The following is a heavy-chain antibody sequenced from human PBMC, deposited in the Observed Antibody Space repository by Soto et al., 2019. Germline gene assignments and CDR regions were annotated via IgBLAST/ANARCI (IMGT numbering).Heavy chain of an antibody. V-gene: IGHV3-9*01. Sequence: DVQLVESGGGLVQPGRSLRLSCAASGFTFDDYAMHWVRQVPGKGLEWVSSISRNSGSVWYADSVKGRFTISRDNAKNYLYLQMKSLRAEATALYFCAQAIKLCSSWSGGADYWGPGNMVTVSS. CDR1: GFTFDDYA. CDR2: ISRNSGSV. D-gene: IGHD6-13*01. J-gene: IGHJ4*02. CDR3: AQAIKLCSSWSGGADY.